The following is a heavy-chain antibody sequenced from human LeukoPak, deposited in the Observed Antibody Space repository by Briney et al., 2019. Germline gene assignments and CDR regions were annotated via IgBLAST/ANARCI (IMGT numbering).Heavy chain of an antibody. J-gene: IGHJ4*02. V-gene: IGHV3-30*02. CDR3: AKGLLWFGELDY. CDR1: GFTFSSYG. D-gene: IGHD3-10*01. CDR2: IQYDGSNQ. Sequence: GGSLRLSCAASGFTFSSYGMHWVRQAPGKGLEWVAYIQYDGSNQQYADSVKGRFIISRDRSKNIPYLQMNSLRAEDTAVYYCAKGLLWFGELDYWGQGTLVTVSS.